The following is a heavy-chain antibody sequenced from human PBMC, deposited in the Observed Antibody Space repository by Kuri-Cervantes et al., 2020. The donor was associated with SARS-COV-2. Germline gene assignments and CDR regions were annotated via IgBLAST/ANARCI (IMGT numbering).Heavy chain of an antibody. V-gene: IGHV3-11*06. CDR2: ISGTSTYT. CDR1: GFSFGNSY. J-gene: IGHJ6*04. CDR3: ARDTRAFSWRAPQRSSYMDV. D-gene: IGHD3-3*01. Sequence: GESLKISCAASGFSFGNSYMSWIRQAPGKGLEWLSYISGTSTYTYYAESVKGRFTISRDNAENSLYLQMSSLRAEDTAFYYCARDTRAFSWRAPQRSSYMDVWGKGTTVTVSS.